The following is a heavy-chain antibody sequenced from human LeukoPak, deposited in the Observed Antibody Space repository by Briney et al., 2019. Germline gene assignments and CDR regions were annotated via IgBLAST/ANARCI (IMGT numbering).Heavy chain of an antibody. CDR2: IYYSGST. V-gene: IGHV4-59*01. Sequence: SETLSLTCAVYGGSFSGYYWSWIRQPPGKGLEWIGYIYYSGSTNYNPSLKSRVTISVDTSKNQFSLKLSSVTAADTAVYYCARGRWVAAAGTPTNWFDPWGQGTLVTVSS. J-gene: IGHJ5*02. CDR1: GGSFSGYY. D-gene: IGHD6-13*01. CDR3: ARGRWVAAAGTPTNWFDP.